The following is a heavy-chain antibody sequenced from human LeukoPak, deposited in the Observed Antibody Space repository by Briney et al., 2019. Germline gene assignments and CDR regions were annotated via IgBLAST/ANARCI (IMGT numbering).Heavy chain of an antibody. CDR2: ISGSGGSA. J-gene: IGHJ4*02. CDR3: ASRPTSAAVAPSDY. CDR1: GFTFSSYA. V-gene: IGHV3-23*01. D-gene: IGHD6-19*01. Sequence: GRSLRLSCAASGFTFSSYAMHWVRQAPGKGLEWVSAISGSGGSAYYADSVKGRFTVSRDNSKNTLYLQMNSLRVEDTATYYCASRPTSAAVAPSDYWGQGTLVTVSS.